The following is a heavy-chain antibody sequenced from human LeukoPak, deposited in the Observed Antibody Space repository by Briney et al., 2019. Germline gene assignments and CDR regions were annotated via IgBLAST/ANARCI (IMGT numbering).Heavy chain of an antibody. J-gene: IGHJ6*02. D-gene: IGHD1-26*01. CDR2: IKSDGSN. CDR1: GFTFSSYW. Sequence: GGSLRLSCAASGFTFSSYWMHWVRQAPGKGLVWVSRIKSDGSNYYADSVKGRFTIFRDNAKNTLYLQMNSLRAEDTAVYYCAREKYSGYYYYGMDVWGQGTTVTVSS. CDR3: AREKYSGYYYYGMDV. V-gene: IGHV3-74*01.